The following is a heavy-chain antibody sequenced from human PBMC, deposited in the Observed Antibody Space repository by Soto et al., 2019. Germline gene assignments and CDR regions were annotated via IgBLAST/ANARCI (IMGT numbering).Heavy chain of an antibody. CDR3: ARGGSQRKLDY. V-gene: IGHV1-18*01. J-gene: IGHJ4*02. D-gene: IGHD1-26*01. CDR2: ISAYNGNT. Sequence: QVQLVQSGAEVKKPGASVKVSCKASGYTFTSYAISWVRQAPGQGLEWMGWISAYNGNTNYAQKLQGRVNMTTDTPTSTAYKELRSLRSDDTAVSYCARGGSQRKLDYWAQGTLVTVSS. CDR1: GYTFTSYA.